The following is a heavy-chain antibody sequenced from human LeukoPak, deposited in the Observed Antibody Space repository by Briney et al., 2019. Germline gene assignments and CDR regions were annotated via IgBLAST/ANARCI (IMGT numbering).Heavy chain of an antibody. CDR1: GFTFSSYS. D-gene: IGHD5-18*01. J-gene: IGHJ3*02. V-gene: IGHV3-48*04. Sequence: GGSLRLSCAASGFTFSSYSMNWVRQAPGKGLEWVSYISSSSSTIYYADSVKGRFTISRDNAKNSLYLQMNSLRAEDTAVYYCARDLGRYSPDAFDIWGQGTMVTVSS. CDR3: ARDLGRYSPDAFDI. CDR2: ISSSSSTI.